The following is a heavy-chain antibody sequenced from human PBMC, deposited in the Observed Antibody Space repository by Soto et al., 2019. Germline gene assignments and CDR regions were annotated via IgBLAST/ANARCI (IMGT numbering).Heavy chain of an antibody. CDR2: ISSSSSYI. CDR1: GFTFSSYS. Sequence: GGSLRLSCAASGFTFSSYSMNWVRQAPGKGLEWVSSISSSSSYIYYADSVKGRFTISRDNAKNSLYLQMNSLRAEDTAVYYCAREELWFGEFKTFDYWGQGTLVTVSS. D-gene: IGHD3-10*01. V-gene: IGHV3-21*01. CDR3: AREELWFGEFKTFDY. J-gene: IGHJ4*02.